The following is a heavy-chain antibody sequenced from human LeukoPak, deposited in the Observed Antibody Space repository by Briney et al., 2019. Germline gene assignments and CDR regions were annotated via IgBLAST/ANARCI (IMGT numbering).Heavy chain of an antibody. V-gene: IGHV1-18*01. CDR3: ARMGWLSKLGYFDY. D-gene: IGHD5-24*01. Sequence: GASVKVSCKASGYTFTGYGISWVRQAPGQGLEWMGWISAYNGNTNYAQKLQGRVTMTTDTSTSTAYMELRSLRSDDTAVYYCARMGWLSKLGYFDYWGQGTLVTVSS. CDR1: GYTFTGYG. J-gene: IGHJ4*02. CDR2: ISAYNGNT.